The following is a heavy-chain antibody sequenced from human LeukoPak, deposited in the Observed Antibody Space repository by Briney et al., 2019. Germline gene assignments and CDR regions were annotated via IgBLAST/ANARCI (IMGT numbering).Heavy chain of an antibody. J-gene: IGHJ6*02. CDR1: GGSINSYY. V-gene: IGHV4-59*08. Sequence: SETLSLTCTVSGGSINSYYWSWIRQPPGKGLEWVGYIYYSGSPTYNPSLKSRVAISIHTSKKHFSLKLSSVTAADTAVYYCARSIVVAGFVSDYYYYGMDVRGQGTTVTVSS. D-gene: IGHD6-19*01. CDR2: IYYSGSP. CDR3: ARSIVVAGFVSDYYYYGMDV.